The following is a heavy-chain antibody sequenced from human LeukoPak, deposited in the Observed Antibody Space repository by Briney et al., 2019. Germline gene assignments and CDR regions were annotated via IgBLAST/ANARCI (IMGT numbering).Heavy chain of an antibody. CDR1: GYTFTSYA. Sequence: ASVKVSCKASGYTFTSYAMHWVRQAPGQRLEWMGWINAGNGNTKYSQKFQGRVTITRDTSASTAYMELSSLRSEDTAVFYCARGHGDYSHFDYWGQGTLVTVSS. D-gene: IGHD4-17*01. CDR2: INAGNGNT. V-gene: IGHV1-3*01. J-gene: IGHJ4*02. CDR3: ARGHGDYSHFDY.